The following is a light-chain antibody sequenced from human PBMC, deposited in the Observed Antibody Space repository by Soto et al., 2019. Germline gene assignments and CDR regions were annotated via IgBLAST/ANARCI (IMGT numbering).Light chain of an antibody. Sequence: DIQMTQSPSSLSASVGDRVTITCRASQSISSYLNWYQQKPGKAPKLLIYAAFSLESGVPSRFSGSGSGTDFTLTISRLQPEDFATYYCQQSYSTPWTFGQGTKVEIK. CDR2: AAF. V-gene: IGKV1-39*01. CDR3: QQSYSTPWT. J-gene: IGKJ1*01. CDR1: QSISSY.